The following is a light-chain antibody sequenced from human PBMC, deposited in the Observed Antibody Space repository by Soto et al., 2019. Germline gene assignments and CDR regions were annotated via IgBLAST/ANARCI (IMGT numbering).Light chain of an antibody. J-gene: IGKJ1*01. CDR1: EGVASN. V-gene: IGKV3-15*01. CDR2: HAS. Sequence: EIVLTQSPGSLSLSLGDSATLFCRASEGVASNLAWYQQKPGQAPRLLVYHASARATGIPARFSGSGSGTEFTPTISGLQSEDFAVYYCQQYNNWPPWTFGQGTKLDIK. CDR3: QQYNNWPPWT.